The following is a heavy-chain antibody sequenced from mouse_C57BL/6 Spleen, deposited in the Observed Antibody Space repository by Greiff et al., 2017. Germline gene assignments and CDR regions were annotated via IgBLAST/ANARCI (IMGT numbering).Heavy chain of an antibody. CDR3: SRHEKSPHYGSSDAWFAY. Sequence: VKLMESGAELVKPGASVKLSCKASGYTFTEYTIHWVKQRSGQGLEWIGWFYPGSGSRKYNEKFKDKATLTADKSSSTVYMELSRLTSEDSAVYFCSRHEKSPHYGSSDAWFAYWGQGTLVTVSA. CDR2: FYPGSGSR. CDR1: GYTFTEYT. D-gene: IGHD1-1*01. J-gene: IGHJ3*01. V-gene: IGHV1-62-2*01.